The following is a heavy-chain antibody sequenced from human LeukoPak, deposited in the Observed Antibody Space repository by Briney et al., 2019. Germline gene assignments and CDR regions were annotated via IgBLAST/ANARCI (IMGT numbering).Heavy chain of an antibody. D-gene: IGHD5-18*01. V-gene: IGHV3-74*01. CDR2: INSDGSST. J-gene: IGHJ4*02. Sequence: GGSLRLSCAASGFTFSSYWTRWVPQAPGKGLVWVSRINSDGSSTSYADSVKGRFTISRDNAKNTLYLQMNSLRAEDTAVYYCARDADPGYSYGIDCWGQGTLVTVSS. CDR3: ARDADPGYSYGIDC. CDR1: GFTFSSYW.